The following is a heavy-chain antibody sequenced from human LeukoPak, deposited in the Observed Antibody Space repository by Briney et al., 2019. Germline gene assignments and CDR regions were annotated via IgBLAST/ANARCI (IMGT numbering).Heavy chain of an antibody. CDR1: GYSFTSYW. V-gene: IGHV5-51*01. J-gene: IGHJ4*02. CDR3: ARQYYAYYDSSGYYIDY. CDR2: IYPGDSDT. Sequence: GESLKISCKGSGYSFTSYWIGWVRQMPGKGLEWMGIIYPGDSDTRYSPSFQGQVTISADKSISTAYLQWSSLKASDTAMYYCARQYYAYYDSSGYYIDYWGQGTLATVSS. D-gene: IGHD3-22*01.